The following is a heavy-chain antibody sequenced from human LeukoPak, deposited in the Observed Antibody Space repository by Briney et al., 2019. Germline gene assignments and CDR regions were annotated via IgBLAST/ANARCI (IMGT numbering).Heavy chain of an antibody. CDR1: GYTFTSYY. D-gene: IGHD2-2*01. V-gene: IGHV1-46*01. J-gene: IGHJ6*03. CDR2: INPSGGST. Sequence: GASVKVSCKASGYTFTSYYMHWVRQAPGQGLEWMGIINPSGGSTSYAQKFQGRVTMTRDTSISTAYMELSRLRSDDTAVYYCARDIVVVPFYYYYMDVWGKGTTVTVSS. CDR3: ARDIVVVPFYYYYMDV.